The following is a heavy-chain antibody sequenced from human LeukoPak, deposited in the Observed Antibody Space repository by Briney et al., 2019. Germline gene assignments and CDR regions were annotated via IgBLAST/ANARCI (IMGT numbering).Heavy chain of an antibody. CDR1: GFTFSDYY. CDR2: ISSSGSTI. V-gene: IGHV3-11*01. CDR3: AKGPAGTTFYFDF. J-gene: IGHJ4*02. Sequence: PGGSLRLSCAASGFTFSDYYMSWIRQAPGKGLEWVSYISSSGSTIYYADSVKGRFTISRDNAKNSLYLQMNSLRAEDTAIYYCAKGPAGTTFYFDFWGQGTLVTVSS. D-gene: IGHD1-7*01.